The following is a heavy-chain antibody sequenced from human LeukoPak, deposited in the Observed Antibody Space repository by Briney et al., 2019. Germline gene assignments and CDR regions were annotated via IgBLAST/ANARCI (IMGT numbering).Heavy chain of an antibody. D-gene: IGHD4-11*01. V-gene: IGHV3-23*01. CDR1: GFTFSSYH. J-gene: IGHJ3*02. Sequence: PGGSLRLSCAASGFTFSSYHLSWVRQAPGKGLEWVSAISGSGGSTYYADSVKGRCTISRDNSKHTLYLQMNGPRADDTAVYYCAKRMTTLGGPFDIWGQGTMVTVSS. CDR2: ISGSGGST. CDR3: AKRMTTLGGPFDI.